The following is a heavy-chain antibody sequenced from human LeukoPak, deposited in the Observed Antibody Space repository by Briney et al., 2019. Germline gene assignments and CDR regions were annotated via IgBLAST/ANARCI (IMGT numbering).Heavy chain of an antibody. Sequence: ASVKVSCKVSGYTLTELSMHWVRQAPGKGLEWMGGFDPEDGETIYAQKFQGRVTMTEGTSTDTAYMELSSLRSEDTAVYYCATGDGVAGFDYWGQGTLVTVSS. CDR3: ATGDGVAGFDY. J-gene: IGHJ4*02. CDR1: GYTLTELS. CDR2: FDPEDGET. V-gene: IGHV1-24*01. D-gene: IGHD6-19*01.